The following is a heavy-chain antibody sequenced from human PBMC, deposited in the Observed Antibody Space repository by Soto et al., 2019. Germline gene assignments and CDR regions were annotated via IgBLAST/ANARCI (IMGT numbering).Heavy chain of an antibody. CDR1: GFTFSSYG. V-gene: IGHV3-33*01. D-gene: IGHD5-18*01. CDR3: ATWRQVEPSSAPDY. Sequence: QVQLVESGGGVVQPGRSLRLSCAASGFTFSSYGMHWVRQAPGKGLEWVAVIWYDGSNKYYADSVKGRFTISSDNSKNTLYLQMNSLRAEDTAVYYWATWRQVEPSSAPDYWGQGTLVTVSS. CDR2: IWYDGSNK. J-gene: IGHJ4*02.